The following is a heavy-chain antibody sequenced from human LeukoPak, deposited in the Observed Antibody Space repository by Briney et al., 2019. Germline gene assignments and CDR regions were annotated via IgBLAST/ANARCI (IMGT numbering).Heavy chain of an antibody. CDR2: INHSGST. CDR1: GGSFSGYY. D-gene: IGHD2-2*01. CDR3: ARGAPGYCSSTSCYAPSRPYYYYYYYMDV. Sequence: SETLSLTCAVYGGSFSGYYWSWIGQPPGKGLEWIGEINHSGSTNYNPSLKKRVTISVDTSKNRFSLKLSSVTAADTAVYYCARGAPGYCSSTSCYAPSRPYYYYYYYMDVWGKGTTVTVSS. V-gene: IGHV4-34*01. J-gene: IGHJ6*03.